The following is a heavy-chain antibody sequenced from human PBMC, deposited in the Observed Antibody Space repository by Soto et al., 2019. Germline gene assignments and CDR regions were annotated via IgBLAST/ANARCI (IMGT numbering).Heavy chain of an antibody. CDR1: GGSISSGDYC. V-gene: IGHV4-30-4*01. D-gene: IGHD2-21*01. CDR2: IYYSGST. Sequence: QVQLQESGPGLVKPSQTLSLTCTVSGGSISSGDYCWSWIRQPPGKGLEWIGYIYYSGSTYYNPSLKSRVTLSVATSNHQFSLQLSSVTAADPAVYYCPRGPIRYYYRMHLCAQAPTVTVSS. J-gene: IGHJ6*02. CDR3: PRGPIRYYYRMHL.